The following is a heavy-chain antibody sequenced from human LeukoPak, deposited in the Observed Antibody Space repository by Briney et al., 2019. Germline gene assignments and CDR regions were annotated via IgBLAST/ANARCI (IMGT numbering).Heavy chain of an antibody. D-gene: IGHD2-2*01. Sequence: PGGSLRLSCAASGFTFSSYSMNWVRQAPGKGLEWVSSISSSSSYIYYADSVKGRFTISRDNAKNSLYLQMNSLRAEDTAVYYCARMAAGWGACSSTSCYLDYWGQGTLVTVSS. V-gene: IGHV3-21*01. CDR2: ISSSSSYI. CDR3: ARMAAGWGACSSTSCYLDY. CDR1: GFTFSSYS. J-gene: IGHJ4*02.